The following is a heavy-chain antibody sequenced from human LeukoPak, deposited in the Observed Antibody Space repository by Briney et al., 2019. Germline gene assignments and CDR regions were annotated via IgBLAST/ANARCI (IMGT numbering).Heavy chain of an antibody. V-gene: IGHV4-34*01. D-gene: IGHD6-19*01. CDR3: AREGQWRYYFDY. CDR1: GGSFSGYY. J-gene: IGHJ4*02. CDR2: INHSGST. Sequence: SETLSLTCAVYGGSFSGYYWSWIRQPPGKGLEWIGEINHSGSTNYNPSLKSRVTISVDTSKNQFSLKLSSVTAADTAVYYCAREGQWRYYFDYWGQGTLVTVSS.